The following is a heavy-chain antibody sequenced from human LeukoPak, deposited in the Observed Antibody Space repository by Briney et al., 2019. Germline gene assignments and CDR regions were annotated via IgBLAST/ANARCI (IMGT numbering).Heavy chain of an antibody. CDR1: GFTFSSYW. V-gene: IGHV3-7*01. D-gene: IGHD3-3*01. CDR3: AREYYDFWSGYYT. Sequence: GGSLRLSCAASGFTFSSYWMSWVHQAPGKGLEWVANIKQDGSEKYYVDSVKGRFTISRDNAKNSLYLQMNSLRAEDTAVYYCAREYYDFWSGYYTWGQGTLVTVSS. CDR2: IKQDGSEK. J-gene: IGHJ5*02.